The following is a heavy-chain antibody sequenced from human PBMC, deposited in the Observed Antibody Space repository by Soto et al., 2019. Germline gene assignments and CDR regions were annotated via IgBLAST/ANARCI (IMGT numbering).Heavy chain of an antibody. V-gene: IGHV4-59*12. CDR2: IYYSGST. J-gene: IGHJ4*02. Sequence: SETLSLTCSVSGGSIGSYYWSWIRQPPGKGLEWIGYIYYSGSTNYNPSLKSRVTISVDTSKNQFSLKTEDTAVYYCVRTIQPETTTYFDYWGQGTLVTVSS. CDR3: VRTIQPETTTYFDY. CDR1: GGSIGSYY. D-gene: IGHD1-1*01.